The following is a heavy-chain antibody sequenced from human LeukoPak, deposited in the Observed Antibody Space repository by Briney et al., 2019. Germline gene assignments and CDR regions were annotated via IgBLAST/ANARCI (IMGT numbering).Heavy chain of an antibody. D-gene: IGHD3-22*01. CDR2: INSDGSST. Sequence: HPGGPLRLSCAASGFTVSSNYMIWVRQAPGKGLEWVSRINSDGSSTSYADSVKGRFTISRDNAKNTLYLQMNSRRAEDTAVYYCASGARDYYDSSGLPDYWGQGTLVTVSS. J-gene: IGHJ4*02. CDR1: GFTVSSNY. V-gene: IGHV3-74*01. CDR3: ASGARDYYDSSGLPDY.